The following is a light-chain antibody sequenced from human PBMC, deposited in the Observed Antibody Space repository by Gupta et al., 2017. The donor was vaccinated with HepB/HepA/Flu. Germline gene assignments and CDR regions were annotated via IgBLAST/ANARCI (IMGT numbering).Light chain of an antibody. CDR1: SSDVGGYNY. CDR2: DVS. J-gene: IGLJ3*02. V-gene: IGLV2-14*03. CDR3: SSYTSSNTLV. Sequence: SALTQPASVSGPPGQSITISCTGTSSDVGGYNYVSWYQQHPGKAPKLMIFDVSNRPSGVSNRFSGSKSGNTASLTISGLQAEDEADYYCSSYTSSNTLVFGGGTKLTVL.